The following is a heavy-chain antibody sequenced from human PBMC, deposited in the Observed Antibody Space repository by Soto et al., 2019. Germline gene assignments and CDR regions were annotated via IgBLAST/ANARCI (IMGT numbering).Heavy chain of an antibody. CDR3: ARGGLITGTREDYYYYYMDV. CDR1: GYSFTSYW. Sequence: GESLKISCKGSGYSFTSYWIGWVRQMPGKGLEWMGIIYPGDSDTRYSPSFQGQVTISADKSISTAYLQWSSLKASDTAMYYCARGGLITGTREDYYYYYMDVWGKGTTVTVSS. V-gene: IGHV5-51*01. CDR2: IYPGDSDT. J-gene: IGHJ6*03. D-gene: IGHD1-20*01.